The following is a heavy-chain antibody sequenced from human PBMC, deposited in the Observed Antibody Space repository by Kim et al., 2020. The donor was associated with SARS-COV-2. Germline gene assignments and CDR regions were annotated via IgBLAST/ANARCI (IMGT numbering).Heavy chain of an antibody. V-gene: IGHV3-74*01. CDR1: GFTFSSHW. J-gene: IGHJ4*02. CDR2: INWDGSST. CDR3: ARVTAYCGGDCYFDS. Sequence: GGSLRLSCAASGFTFSSHWMHWVRQPPGKGLVWVSRINWDGSSTTYADSVKGRCTISRDNAKNTLYLQMNSLRDEDTAVYYCARVTAYCGGDCYFDSWGQGTLVAVSS. D-gene: IGHD2-21*02.